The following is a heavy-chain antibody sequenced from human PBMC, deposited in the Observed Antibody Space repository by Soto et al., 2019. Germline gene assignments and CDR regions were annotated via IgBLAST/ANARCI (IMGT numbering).Heavy chain of an antibody. CDR1: GGSFSGYY. V-gene: IGHV4-34*01. Sequence: SETLSLTCAVYGGSFSGYYWSWIRQPPGKGLEWIGEINHSGSTNYNPSLKSRVTISVDTSKNMAFLQLSSLRAEDTAVYYCTRVLSKTSGYYFDFWGQGTLVTVSS. J-gene: IGHJ4*02. CDR3: TRVLSKTSGYYFDF. D-gene: IGHD4-4*01. CDR2: INHSGST.